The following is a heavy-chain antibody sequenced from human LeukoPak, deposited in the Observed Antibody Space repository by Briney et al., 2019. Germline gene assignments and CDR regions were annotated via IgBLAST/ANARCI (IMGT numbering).Heavy chain of an antibody. V-gene: IGHV3-23*01. CDR2: ISGSGGST. CDR1: GFTFSSYA. D-gene: IGHD3-9*01. Sequence: GGSLRLSCAASGFTFSSYAMSWVRQAPGKGLEWVSAISGSGGSTYYADSAKGRFTISRDNSKNTLYLQMNSLRAEDTAVYYCAKREDYDILTGAFDIWGQGTMVTVSS. J-gene: IGHJ3*02. CDR3: AKREDYDILTGAFDI.